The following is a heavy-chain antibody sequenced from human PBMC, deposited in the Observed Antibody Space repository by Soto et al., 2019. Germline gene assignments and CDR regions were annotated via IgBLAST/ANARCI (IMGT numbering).Heavy chain of an antibody. J-gene: IGHJ3*01. Sequence: EVQLVESGGGLEQPGGSLRLSCTASGFTFSDYSMNWVRQAPGKGLEWISYIGGGGTNIQYRESVKGRFTISRDNLKNSVYLQMNSLRDEDTAVYYCVRDRRWAFDFWGQGTTVTVSS. V-gene: IGHV3-48*02. D-gene: IGHD6-13*01. CDR1: GFTFSDYS. CDR3: VRDRRWAFDF. CDR2: IGGGGTNI.